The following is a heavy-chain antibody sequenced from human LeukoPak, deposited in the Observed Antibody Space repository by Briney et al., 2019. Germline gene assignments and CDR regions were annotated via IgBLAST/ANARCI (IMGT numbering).Heavy chain of an antibody. CDR3: ARHRPHTDSNSVADYYFDY. CDR1: GYRFTNNW. Sequence: GESLKISCKGSGYRFTNNWIGWVRQMPGKGLEWMGIIYPGDSDSKYSPSFQGQVAISADKAISTAYLQWSNLKASDTAMYYCARHRPHTDSNSVADYYFDYWGQGTLVTVSS. CDR2: IYPGDSDS. J-gene: IGHJ4*02. V-gene: IGHV5-51*01. D-gene: IGHD6-19*01.